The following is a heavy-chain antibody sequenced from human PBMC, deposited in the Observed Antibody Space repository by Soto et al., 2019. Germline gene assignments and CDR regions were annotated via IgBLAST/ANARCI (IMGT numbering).Heavy chain of an antibody. J-gene: IGHJ4*02. CDR2: ISYDGSNE. V-gene: IGHV3-30*18. D-gene: IGHD1-26*01. Sequence: QVQLVESGGGVVQPGRSLRLSCAAAGFSFSSYGLHWVRQAPGTGLEWEAAISYDGSNEYYADSVKGRFTISRDNSKNTLYRQMNSLSDEDTAVYYCAKATYSGSHFSDYWGQGNMVTVSS. CDR1: GFSFSSYG. CDR3: AKATYSGSHFSDY.